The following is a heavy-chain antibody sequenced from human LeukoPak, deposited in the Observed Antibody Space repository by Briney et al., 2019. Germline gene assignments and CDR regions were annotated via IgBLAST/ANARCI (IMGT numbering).Heavy chain of an antibody. CDR2: IYHSGST. V-gene: IGHV4-39*07. D-gene: IGHD3-10*01. CDR3: ARDGLSFHSSGEIDY. CDR1: GGSIGSSSYY. J-gene: IGHJ4*02. Sequence: SETLSLTCTVSGGSIGSSSYYWGWIRQPPGQGLEWVGNIYHSGSTYYNPSLKSRVTISVDTSKNQFSLRLSSVTAADTAVYFCARDGLSFHSSGEIDYWGQGTLVTVSS.